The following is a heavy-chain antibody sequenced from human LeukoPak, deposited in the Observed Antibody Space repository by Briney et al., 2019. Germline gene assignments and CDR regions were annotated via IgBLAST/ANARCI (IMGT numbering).Heavy chain of an antibody. CDR2: ISSRSTNI. D-gene: IGHD6-19*01. CDR1: GFTFSRYS. CDR3: ARDAQWLVPEGYFYYMDV. Sequence: GGSLRLSCAGSGFTFSRYSMNWFRQAPGKGLERDSSISSRSTNIFYADSVKGRFTISRDNAKNSLYLQMNSLGAEDTAVYYCARDAQWLVPEGYFYYMDVWGKGTTVTVSS. J-gene: IGHJ6*03. V-gene: IGHV3-21*01.